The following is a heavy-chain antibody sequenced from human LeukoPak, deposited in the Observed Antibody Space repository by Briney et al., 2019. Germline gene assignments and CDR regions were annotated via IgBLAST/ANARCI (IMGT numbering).Heavy chain of an antibody. D-gene: IGHD2/OR15-2a*01. V-gene: IGHV3-23*01. Sequence: GGSLRLSCAASGFTFSSYAMSWVRQAPGKGLEWVSAISGSGGSTYYADSVKGRFTISRDNSKNTLYLQMNSLRAEDTVVYYCAKPVNILSYYYYGMDVWGQGTTVTVSS. CDR3: AKPVNILSYYYYGMDV. J-gene: IGHJ6*02. CDR1: GFTFSSYA. CDR2: ISGSGGST.